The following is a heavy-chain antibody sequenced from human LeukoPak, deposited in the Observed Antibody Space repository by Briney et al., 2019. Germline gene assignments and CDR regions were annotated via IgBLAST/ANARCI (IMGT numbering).Heavy chain of an antibody. CDR2: ISDSGGNT. CDR1: GFTFSSYA. D-gene: IGHD5-18*01. V-gene: IGHV3-23*01. CDR3: AKTFSGYNYGIDY. J-gene: IGHJ4*02. Sequence: GGSLRLSCAASGFTFSSYAMSWVRQAPGKGLEWVSAISDSGGNTYYADSVKGRFTISRDNSKNTLYLQMSGLRVEDTAVYYCAKTFSGYNYGIDYWGQGTLVTVSS.